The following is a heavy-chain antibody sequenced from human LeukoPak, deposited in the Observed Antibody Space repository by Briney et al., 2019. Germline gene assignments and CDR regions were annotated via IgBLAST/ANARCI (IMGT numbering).Heavy chain of an antibody. CDR1: GFTVSSNY. J-gene: IGHJ4*02. D-gene: IGHD3-22*01. CDR2: IYSGGST. Sequence: PWGSLGLSCAASGFTVSSNYMSWVRQAPGKGLEWVSVIYSGGSTYYADSVKGRFTISRDNSKNTLYLQMNSLRAEDTAVYYCARTSDSSGYDFDYWGQGTLVTVSS. CDR3: ARTSDSSGYDFDY. V-gene: IGHV3-53*01.